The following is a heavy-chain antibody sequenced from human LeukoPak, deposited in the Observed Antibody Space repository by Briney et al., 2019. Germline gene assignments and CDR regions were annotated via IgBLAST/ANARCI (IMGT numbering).Heavy chain of an antibody. CDR1: GFTFSSYT. V-gene: IGHV3-23*01. Sequence: GGSLRLSCADSGFTFSSYTMLWVRQAPGKGLKWVSGISSMGVSTYYADSVKGRFTISRDNSKNTLYLQMDSLGTEDTAVYYCARMPSTEIYYFYYMDVWGKGTTVTVSS. D-gene: IGHD2-2*01. CDR3: ARMPSTEIYYFYYMDV. J-gene: IGHJ6*03. CDR2: ISSMGVST.